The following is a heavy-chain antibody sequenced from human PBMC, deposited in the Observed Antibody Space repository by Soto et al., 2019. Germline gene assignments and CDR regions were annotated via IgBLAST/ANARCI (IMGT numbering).Heavy chain of an antibody. D-gene: IGHD6-13*01. J-gene: IGHJ6*02. Sequence: EVQLVESGGGLVQPGRSLRLSCAASGFTFDDYAMHWVRQAPGMGLEWVSGISWNSGTIVYADSVKGRFTISRDNAKNSLYLQMNSLRGEDTALYYCAKDMRGGSSSSRYYYGLDVWGQGTTVTVSS. V-gene: IGHV3-9*01. CDR2: ISWNSGTI. CDR1: GFTFDDYA. CDR3: AKDMRGGSSSSRYYYGLDV.